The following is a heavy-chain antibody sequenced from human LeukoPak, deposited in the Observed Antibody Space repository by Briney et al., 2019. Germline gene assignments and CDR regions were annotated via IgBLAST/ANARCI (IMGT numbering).Heavy chain of an antibody. D-gene: IGHD3-22*01. V-gene: IGHV1-18*01. J-gene: IGHJ6*03. Sequence: ASVKVSCKASGYTFTSYGISWVRQAPGQGLEWMGWISAYNGNTNYAQKLQGRVTMTTDTSTSTAYMELRSLRSDDTAVYYCARSVTYYYDSSGYYYSPYYYYYMDVWGEGTTVTISS. CDR3: ARSVTYYYDSSGYYYSPYYYYYMDV. CDR1: GYTFTSYG. CDR2: ISAYNGNT.